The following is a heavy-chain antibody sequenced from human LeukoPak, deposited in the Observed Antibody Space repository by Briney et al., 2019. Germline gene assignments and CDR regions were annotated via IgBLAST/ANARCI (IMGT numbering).Heavy chain of an antibody. CDR2: IYTSGST. CDR1: GGSISSYC. J-gene: IGHJ6*02. D-gene: IGHD3-10*01. V-gene: IGHV4-4*07. Sequence: TSETLSLTCTVSGGSISSYCWSWIRQPAGKGLEWIGRIYTSGSTNYNPSLKSRVTMSVDTSKNQFSLKLGSVTAADTAVYYCAGDSLLLWFGELFRDNYYYYGMDVWGQGTTVTVSS. CDR3: AGDSLLLWFGELFRDNYYYYGMDV.